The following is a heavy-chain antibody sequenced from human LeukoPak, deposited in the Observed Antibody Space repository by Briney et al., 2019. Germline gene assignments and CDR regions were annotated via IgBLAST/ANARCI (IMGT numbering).Heavy chain of an antibody. CDR3: ARDYGDYEPGRHHYYYYYMDV. Sequence: GGSLRLSCAASGFTFSSYSMNWVRQTPGKGLEWVSSISSSSSYIFYADSVKGRFTMSRDNAKKSLFLQMNSLRTEHTAVYYCARDYGDYEPGRHHYYYYYMDVWGKGTTVTVSS. J-gene: IGHJ6*03. D-gene: IGHD4-17*01. CDR2: ISSSSSYI. CDR1: GFTFSSYS. V-gene: IGHV3-21*01.